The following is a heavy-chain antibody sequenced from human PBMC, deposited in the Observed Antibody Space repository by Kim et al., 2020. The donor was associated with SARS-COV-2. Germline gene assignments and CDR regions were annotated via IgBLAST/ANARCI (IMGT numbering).Heavy chain of an antibody. CDR3: ARESSGAFDI. J-gene: IGHJ3*02. CDR2: GRT. Sequence: GRTTHTPSLTSRVTISVDTSKNQFSLKLSSVTAADTAVYYCARESSGAFDIWGQGTMVTVSS. V-gene: IGHV4-31*02. D-gene: IGHD3-22*01.